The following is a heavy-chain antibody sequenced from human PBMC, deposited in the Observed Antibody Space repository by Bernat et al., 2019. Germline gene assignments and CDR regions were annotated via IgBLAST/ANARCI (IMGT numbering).Heavy chain of an antibody. CDR3: AREPSTVTTVYFQH. D-gene: IGHD4-17*01. CDR1: GFTFSSYS. J-gene: IGHJ1*01. CDR2: ISSSSSYI. Sequence: EVQLVESGGGLVKPGGSLRLSCAASGFTFSSYSMNWVRQAPGKGLEWVSYISSSSSYIYYADSVKGRFTISRDNAKNSLYLQMNSLRAEDTAVYYCAREPSTVTTVYFQHWGQGTLVTVSS. V-gene: IGHV3-21*05.